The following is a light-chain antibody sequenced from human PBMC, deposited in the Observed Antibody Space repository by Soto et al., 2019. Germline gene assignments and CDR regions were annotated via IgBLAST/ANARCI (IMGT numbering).Light chain of an antibody. CDR3: LQHRYGPRT. V-gene: IGKV3-15*01. J-gene: IGKJ1*01. Sequence: TVMTQSPATLSVSPGEGATVSCRASQSVGRNLAWYQQKPGQAPSLLIYDASTRATGMPARFSGGGSGTEFTLNIDSLQSEDFAGYYCLQHRYGPRTFGQGTKVEIK. CDR1: QSVGRN. CDR2: DAS.